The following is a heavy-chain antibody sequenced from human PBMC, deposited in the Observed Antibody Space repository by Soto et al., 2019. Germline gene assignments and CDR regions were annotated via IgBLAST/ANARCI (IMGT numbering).Heavy chain of an antibody. D-gene: IGHD6-6*01. CDR2: INSDGSST. J-gene: IGHJ4*02. V-gene: IGHV3-74*01. Sequence: GGSLSLSGAASGFTFRSYWLQWVRQAPGKGLVWVSWINSDGSSTSYADSVKGRFTISRDNAKNTLYLQMNSLRAEDTAVYYCASGGSSLNFDSWGQGTLVTVSS. CDR1: GFTFRSYW. CDR3: ASGGSSLNFDS.